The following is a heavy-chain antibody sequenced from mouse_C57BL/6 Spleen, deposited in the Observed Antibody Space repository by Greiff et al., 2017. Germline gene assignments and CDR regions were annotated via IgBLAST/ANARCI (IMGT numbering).Heavy chain of an antibody. Sequence: VQLKESVAELVRPGASVKLSCTASGFNIKNTYMHWVKQRPEQGLEWIGRIDPANGSTTYAPKFQGKATITANTSSNTAYLQLSSLPSADTAIYYCAYYGSSALYWYFEVWGTGTTVTVSS. D-gene: IGHD1-1*01. CDR1: GFNIKNTY. CDR2: IDPANGST. CDR3: AYYGSSALYWYFEV. V-gene: IGHV14-3*01. J-gene: IGHJ1*03.